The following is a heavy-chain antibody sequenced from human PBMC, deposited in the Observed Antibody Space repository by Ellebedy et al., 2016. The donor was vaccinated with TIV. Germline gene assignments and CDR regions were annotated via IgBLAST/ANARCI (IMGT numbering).Heavy chain of an antibody. CDR1: GYTFTRYA. D-gene: IGHD3-22*01. V-gene: IGHV1-3*01. CDR3: ARDAGYYDSSGYDSFDF. CDR2: INAGNGNT. Sequence: AAPVKVSCKASGYTFTRYAMHWVRQAPGQRLEWMGWINAGNGNTKYSQKFQGRVTLSRDTSASTADMELSSLRSEDTAVYYCARDAGYYDSSGYDSFDFWGQGTLVTVSS. J-gene: IGHJ4*02.